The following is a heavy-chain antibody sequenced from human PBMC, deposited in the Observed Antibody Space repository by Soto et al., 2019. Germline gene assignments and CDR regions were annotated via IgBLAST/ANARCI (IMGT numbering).Heavy chain of an antibody. J-gene: IGHJ4*02. Sequence: QVQLVQSGAEVKKPGASVKVSCKASGYTFTSYGISWVLQAPGQGLEWMGWISAYNGNTNYAQKLQGRVTMTTDTSTSTANMELRSLRSDDTAVYYCARDLDRYCSGGSCYSSSYWGQGTLVTVS. CDR2: ISAYNGNT. CDR1: GYTFTSYG. CDR3: ARDLDRYCSGGSCYSSSY. V-gene: IGHV1-18*01. D-gene: IGHD2-15*01.